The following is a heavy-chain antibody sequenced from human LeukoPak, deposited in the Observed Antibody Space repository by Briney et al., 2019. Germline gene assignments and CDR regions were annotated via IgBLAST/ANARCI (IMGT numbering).Heavy chain of an antibody. CDR1: GFTFSSYT. Sequence: GSLRLSCAASGFTFSSYTRNWVRQAPGKGLEWVSAISGSGVGTYYADSVKGRFTIPRDNSWNTLYLQMNSLRAEDTAVYYCAKGDCSSISCYIDYWGQGTLVTVSS. CDR3: AKGDCSSISCYIDY. D-gene: IGHD2-2*02. V-gene: IGHV3-23*01. J-gene: IGHJ4*02. CDR2: ISGSGVGT.